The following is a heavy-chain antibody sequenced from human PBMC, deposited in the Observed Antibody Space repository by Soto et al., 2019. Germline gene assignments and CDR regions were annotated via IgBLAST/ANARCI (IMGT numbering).Heavy chain of an antibody. CDR1: GFSLSTSGVG. D-gene: IGHD3-3*01. J-gene: IGHJ5*02. CDR3: AHSFYDFWSGYRNWFDP. CDR2: TYWDEDK. V-gene: IGHV2-5*02. Sequence: QITLKESGPTLVKPTQTLTLTCTFSGFSLSTSGVGVGWIRQPPGKALEWLALTYWDEDKRYSPSLKSRLTITKDTSKNQVILTMTNMDPVDTATYYCAHSFYDFWSGYRNWFDPWGQGTLVTVSS.